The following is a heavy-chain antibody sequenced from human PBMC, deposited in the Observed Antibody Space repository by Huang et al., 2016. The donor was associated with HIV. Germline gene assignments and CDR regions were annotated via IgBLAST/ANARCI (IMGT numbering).Heavy chain of an antibody. D-gene: IGHD5-18*01. CDR1: GYNFTTYA. J-gene: IGHJ4*02. Sequence: QVQLVQSGSELKKPGASVKLSCWASGYNFTTYALNWVRQAPGQGLEWMGWINTKPGNPTYAQGFTGRFVFSLDTSVSTSYLQITGLKAEDTAVYYCARRWIQDYWGQGTLVTVSS. CDR3: ARRWIQDY. CDR2: INTKPGNP. V-gene: IGHV7-4-1*02.